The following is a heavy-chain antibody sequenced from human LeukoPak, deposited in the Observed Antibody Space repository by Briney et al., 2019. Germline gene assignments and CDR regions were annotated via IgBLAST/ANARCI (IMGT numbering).Heavy chain of an antibody. Sequence: GGSLRLSCAASGFTVSSNYMSWVRQAPGKGLEWVSVIYSGGSTYYADSVKGRFTISRDNSKNTLYLQMNSLRAEDTAVYYCAIDLYGSGSSAIDYWGQGTLVTVSS. CDR2: IYSGGST. CDR1: GFTVSSNY. J-gene: IGHJ4*02. V-gene: IGHV3-66*02. CDR3: AIDLYGSGSSAIDY. D-gene: IGHD3-10*01.